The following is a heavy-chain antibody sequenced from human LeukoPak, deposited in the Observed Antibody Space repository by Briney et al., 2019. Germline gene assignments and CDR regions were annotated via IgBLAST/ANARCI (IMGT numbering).Heavy chain of an antibody. D-gene: IGHD6-19*01. Sequence: GGSLRLSCAASGFTFSSYAMHWVRQAPGKGLEWVAVISYDGSNKYYADSVKGRFTISRDNSKNTLYLQMNSLRAEDTAVYYCAKTYSSGWYDQNWGQGTLVTVSS. CDR2: ISYDGSNK. J-gene: IGHJ4*02. CDR1: GFTFSSYA. CDR3: AKTYSSGWYDQN. V-gene: IGHV3-30*04.